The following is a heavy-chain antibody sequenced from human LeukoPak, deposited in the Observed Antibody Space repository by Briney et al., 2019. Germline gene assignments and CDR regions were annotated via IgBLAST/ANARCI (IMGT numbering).Heavy chain of an antibody. CDR1: GFSVSGNY. D-gene: IGHD3-22*01. CDR2: IYSGGAT. Sequence: PGGSLRRSCAASGFSVSGNYMSWVRQAPGKGLEWVSAIYSGGATYYTDSVKGRFTMSRHTSKNTLDLQMNSLRVEDTAVYYCARWKMEGIVVDVFDIWGQGTRVTVSS. V-gene: IGHV3-53*04. CDR3: ARWKMEGIVVDVFDI. J-gene: IGHJ3*02.